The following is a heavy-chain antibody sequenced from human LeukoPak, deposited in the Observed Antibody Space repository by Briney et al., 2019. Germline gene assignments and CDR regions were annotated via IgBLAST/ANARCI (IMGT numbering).Heavy chain of an antibody. Sequence: ASVKVSCKASGYTFTSYDINWVRQATGQGLEWMGWMNPNSGNTGYAQKFQGRVTITADKSTSTAYMELSSLRSEDTAVYYCARATSRQWLSDYWGQGTLVTVSS. J-gene: IGHJ4*02. V-gene: IGHV1-8*01. CDR3: ARATSRQWLSDY. CDR1: GYTFTSYD. CDR2: MNPNSGNT. D-gene: IGHD6-19*01.